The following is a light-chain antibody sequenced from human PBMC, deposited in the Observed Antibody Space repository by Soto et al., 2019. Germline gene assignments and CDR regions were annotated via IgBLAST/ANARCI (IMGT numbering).Light chain of an antibody. J-gene: IGLJ1*01. CDR1: SSDVGNYNL. Sequence: QSVLTQPASVSGSPGQSITISCTGTSSDVGNYNLVSWYQQHPGKAPKLLIYEGSKRPSGVSNRFSGSKSGNTASLTISGLQAEDEADYHCCSYAGSSFYVFGPGTKVTVL. V-gene: IGLV2-23*01. CDR3: CSYAGSSFYV. CDR2: EGS.